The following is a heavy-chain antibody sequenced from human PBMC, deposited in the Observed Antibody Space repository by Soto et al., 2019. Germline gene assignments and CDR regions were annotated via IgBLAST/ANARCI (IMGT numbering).Heavy chain of an antibody. Sequence: GQPLKISCHVCGDGCDRHWIAWVRQTPGRGLEWIGFIYPGDSETKYRSSFEGRVTMSVGKSTRSAYVQWSGLKASDTATYYCARHRPAIVATTDPLEMWGQGTKVTVSS. CDR1: GDGCDRHW. J-gene: IGHJ6*02. CDR3: ARHRPAIVATTDPLEM. V-gene: IGHV5-51*01. CDR2: IYPGDSET. D-gene: IGHD2-21*01.